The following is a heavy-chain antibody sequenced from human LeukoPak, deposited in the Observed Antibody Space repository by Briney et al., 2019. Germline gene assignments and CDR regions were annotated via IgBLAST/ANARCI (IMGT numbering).Heavy chain of an antibody. CDR1: GFTFSSYA. CDR2: ISGSGGST. J-gene: IGHJ4*02. CDR3: AKAYDFWSVLTPPFDY. V-gene: IGHV3-23*01. D-gene: IGHD3-3*01. Sequence: PGGSLRLSCAASGFTFSSYAMSWVRQAPGKGLEWVSAISGSGGSTYYADSVKGRFTISRDNSKNTLYLQMNSLRAEDTAVYYCAKAYDFWSVLTPPFDYWGQGTLVTVSS.